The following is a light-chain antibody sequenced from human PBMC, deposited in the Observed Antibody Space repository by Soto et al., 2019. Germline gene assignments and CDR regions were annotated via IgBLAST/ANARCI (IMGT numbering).Light chain of an antibody. J-gene: IGKJ1*01. CDR1: QSISSY. V-gene: IGKV1-39*01. CDR3: QQSYSTTWT. CDR2: AAS. Sequence: DIRVTMSPASLSASVGVSVTITCRAIQSISSYLNWYQLRPGKAPKLLMYAASSLQSGVPSRFSGSGSETHFTLTISSLQPEDFATYSCQQSYSTTWTFGQGTKVDIK.